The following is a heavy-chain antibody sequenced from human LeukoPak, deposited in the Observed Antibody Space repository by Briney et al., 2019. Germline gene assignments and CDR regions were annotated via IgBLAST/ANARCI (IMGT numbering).Heavy chain of an antibody. J-gene: IGHJ6*02. CDR1: GGSFSGYY. CDR3: ARNDYSNSYCYGMDV. V-gene: IGHV4-34*01. Sequence: SETLSLTCAVYGGSFSGYYWSWIRQPPGKGLEWIGEINHSGSTNYNPSLKSRVTISVDTSKNQFSLKLSSVTAADTAVYYCARNDYSNSYCYGMDVWGQGTTVTVSS. D-gene: IGHD4-11*01. CDR2: INHSGST.